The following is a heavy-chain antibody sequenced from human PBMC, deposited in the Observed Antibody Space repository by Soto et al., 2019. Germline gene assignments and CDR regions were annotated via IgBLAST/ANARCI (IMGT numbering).Heavy chain of an antibody. CDR3: ARAGGWFGESYDAFDI. D-gene: IGHD3-10*01. Sequence: GGSLRLSCAASGFTFSSYGMHWVRQAPGKGLEWVAVIWYDGSNKYYADSVKGRFTISRDNSKNTLYLQMNSLRAEDTAVYYCARAGGWFGESYDAFDIWGQGTMVTVSS. CDR2: IWYDGSNK. V-gene: IGHV3-33*01. J-gene: IGHJ3*02. CDR1: GFTFSSYG.